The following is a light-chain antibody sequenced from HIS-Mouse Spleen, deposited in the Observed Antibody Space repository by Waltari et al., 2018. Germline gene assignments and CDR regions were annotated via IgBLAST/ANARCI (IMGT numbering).Light chain of an antibody. CDR2: DVS. J-gene: IGLJ1*01. CDR3: SSYTSSSTRV. Sequence: QSALTQPASVSGSPGQSITISCTATSRDVVGYNYVSWYQQHPGKAPKLMIYDVSNRPSGVSNRFSGSKSGNTASLTISGLQAEDEADYYCSSYTSSSTRVFGTGTKVTVL. CDR1: SRDVVGYNY. V-gene: IGLV2-14*03.